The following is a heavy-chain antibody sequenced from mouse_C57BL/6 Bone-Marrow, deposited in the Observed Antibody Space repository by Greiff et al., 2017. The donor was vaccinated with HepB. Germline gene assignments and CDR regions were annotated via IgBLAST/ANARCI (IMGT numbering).Heavy chain of an antibody. J-gene: IGHJ1*03. CDR1: GYTFTSFG. V-gene: IGHV1-81*01. Sequence: QVQLQQSGAELARPGASVKLSCKASGYTFTSFGISWVKQRTGQGLEWIGEIYPRSGNTYYNEKFKGKATLTADKSSSTAYMELRSLTSEDSAVYFCARGGPYWYFDVWGTGTTVTVSS. CDR2: IYPRSGNT. CDR3: ARGGPYWYFDV.